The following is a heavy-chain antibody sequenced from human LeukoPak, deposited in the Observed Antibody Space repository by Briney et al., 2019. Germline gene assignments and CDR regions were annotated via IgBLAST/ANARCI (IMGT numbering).Heavy chain of an antibody. Sequence: SETLSLTCTVSGYSLSSGYYWGWIRQPPGKGLEWIGSIYHSGSTYYNPSLKSRVTISVDTSKNQFSLKLSSVTAADTAVYYCARGVQLFHFDYWGQGTLVTVSS. CDR3: ARGVQLFHFDY. V-gene: IGHV4-38-2*02. CDR2: IYHSGST. D-gene: IGHD2-2*01. CDR1: GYSLSSGYY. J-gene: IGHJ4*02.